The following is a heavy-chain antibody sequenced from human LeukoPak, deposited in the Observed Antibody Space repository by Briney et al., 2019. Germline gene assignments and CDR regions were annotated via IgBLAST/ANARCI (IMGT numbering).Heavy chain of an antibody. J-gene: IGHJ3*02. Sequence: ASVKVSCKASGYTFISYDINWVRQATGQGLEWMGWMNPNSGNTGYAQKFQGRVTMTRNTSISTAYMELGSLRSDDTAVYYCAGSLSITFGGVTKPGAFDIWGQGTMVTVSS. CDR2: MNPNSGNT. CDR3: AGSLSITFGGVTKPGAFDI. V-gene: IGHV1-8*01. CDR1: GYTFISYD. D-gene: IGHD3-16*01.